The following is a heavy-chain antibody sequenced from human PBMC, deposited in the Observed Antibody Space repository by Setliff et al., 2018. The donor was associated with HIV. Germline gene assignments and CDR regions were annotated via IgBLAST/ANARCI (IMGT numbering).Heavy chain of an antibody. CDR1: GYSISSDYY. J-gene: IGHJ4*02. CDR3: VSIWFGESKPLDS. D-gene: IGHD3-10*01. V-gene: IGHV4-38-2*02. CDR2: IYHSVNT. Sequence: SETLSLTCTVSGYSISSDYYWGWIRQSPGKGLEWIGNIYHSVNTYYNPSLKSRVTISADATKNQFSLKLTSVTAADTALYYCVSIWFGESKPLDSWGQGMLVTVSS.